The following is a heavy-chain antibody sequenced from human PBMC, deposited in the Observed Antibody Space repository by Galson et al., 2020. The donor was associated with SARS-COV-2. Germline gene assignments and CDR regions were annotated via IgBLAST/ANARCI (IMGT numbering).Heavy chain of an antibody. CDR3: ARGGGGYLHGMDV. J-gene: IGHJ6*02. CDR1: GYTFTDYY. V-gene: IGHV1-2*05. D-gene: IGHD6-19*01. Sequence: SVKVSCKASGYTFTDYYVHWVRQAPGQGLEWMGRINPNSGGTNYAQKFQGRVTMTRDTSISTAYMELTRLRSDDTVVYYCARGGGGYLHGMDVWGQGTAVTVSS. CDR2: INPNSGGT.